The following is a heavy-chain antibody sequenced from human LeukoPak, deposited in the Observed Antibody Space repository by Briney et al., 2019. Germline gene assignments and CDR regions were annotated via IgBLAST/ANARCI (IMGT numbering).Heavy chain of an antibody. V-gene: IGHV3-21*01. D-gene: IGHD3-22*01. J-gene: IGHJ4*02. Sequence: GGSLRLSCAASGFTFSDYSINWVRQAPGKGLEWVSSINPTSTSIYYADAVRGRFTISRDNAKNSVYLQMNSLRAEDTAVYYCARGMGITMIDYWGQGTLVTVSS. CDR2: INPTSTSI. CDR1: GFTFSDYS. CDR3: ARGMGITMIDY.